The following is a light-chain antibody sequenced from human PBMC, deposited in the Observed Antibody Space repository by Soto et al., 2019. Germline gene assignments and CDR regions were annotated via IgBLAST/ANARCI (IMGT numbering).Light chain of an antibody. V-gene: IGLV2-8*01. CDR1: TSDVGGYNY. CDR3: SSHAGSNNLV. J-gene: IGLJ2*01. Sequence: QSALTQPPSASGSPGQSVTISCTGTTSDVGGYNYVSWYQQHPGKAPKLMIYEVSKRPSGVPDRFSGSKSGNTASLTVSGRQAEDEADDYCSSHAGSNNLVFGGGTKLTVL. CDR2: EVS.